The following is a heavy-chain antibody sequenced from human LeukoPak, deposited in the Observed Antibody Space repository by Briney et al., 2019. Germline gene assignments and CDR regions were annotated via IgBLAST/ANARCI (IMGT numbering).Heavy chain of an antibody. CDR1: GFIFSIYT. J-gene: IGHJ3*01. CDR2: ISGSGGST. D-gene: IGHD3-10*01. Sequence: PGGSLRLSCAASGFIFSIYTMSWVRQAPGKGLESVSPISGSGGSTYYADSVKGRFTISRDNSKNTLYLQMNNLRAEDTAIYYCAKWGSGNASDAWGQGTMVTVSS. CDR3: AKWGSGNASDA. V-gene: IGHV3-23*01.